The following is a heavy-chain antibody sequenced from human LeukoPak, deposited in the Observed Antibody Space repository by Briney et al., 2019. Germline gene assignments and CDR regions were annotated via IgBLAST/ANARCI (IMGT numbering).Heavy chain of an antibody. D-gene: IGHD4-23*01. V-gene: IGHV4-34*01. CDR1: GGSFSGYY. CDR2: INHSGST. Sequence: SETLSLTCAVYGGSFSGYYWSWIRQPPGKGLEWIGEINHSGSTNYNPSLKSRVTISVDTSKNQFSLKLSSVIAADTAVYYCARRVTVGPYYYYMDVWGKGTTVTISS. J-gene: IGHJ6*03. CDR3: ARRVTVGPYYYYMDV.